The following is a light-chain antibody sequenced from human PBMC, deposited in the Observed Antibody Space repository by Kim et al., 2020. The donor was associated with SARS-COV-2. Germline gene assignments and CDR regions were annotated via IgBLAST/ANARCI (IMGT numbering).Light chain of an antibody. J-gene: IGKJ4*01. CDR3: QQYNNWPLT. CDR2: GAS. Sequence: VTPGERATLSCRASQSGSSNLAWYQQKPGQAPRLLIYGASTRATGIPARFSGSGSGTEFTLTISSLQSEDFAVYYCQQYNNWPLTFGGGTKVDIK. CDR1: QSGSSN. V-gene: IGKV3-15*01.